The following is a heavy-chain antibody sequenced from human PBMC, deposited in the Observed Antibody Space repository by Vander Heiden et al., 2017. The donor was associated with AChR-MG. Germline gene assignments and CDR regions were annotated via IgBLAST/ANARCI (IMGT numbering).Heavy chain of an antibody. Sequence: QVQLVESGGGVVQPGRSPRPSCAASAFSFSSHDMHGVRQAPGKGLEWVAVISYDGSNQYYADSVKGRFTISRDNSKNALSLQMNSLRVEDTAVYYCAKNRDATSCYFGLCGRMDVWGKGTTVTVSS. J-gene: IGHJ6*04. CDR1: AFSFSSHD. V-gene: IGHV3-30*18. CDR2: ISYDGSNQ. D-gene: IGHD2-2*01. CDR3: AKNRDATSCYFGLCGRMDV.